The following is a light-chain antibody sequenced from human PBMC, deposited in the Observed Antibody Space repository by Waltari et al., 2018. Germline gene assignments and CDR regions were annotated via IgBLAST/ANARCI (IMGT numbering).Light chain of an antibody. V-gene: IGKV2-30*02. CDR2: KVS. J-gene: IGKJ1*01. Sequence: VVMTQSPLSLSVSLGPPATIPFRSSQSLVHSDGNTYYNWLQQRQGQSPRRLIYKVSRRESGVPDRFCGRGSGTDFTLKISRVEAEDVGVYYCMQTTHSPRTFGQGTKVEI. CDR3: MQTTHSPRT. CDR1: QSLVHSDGNTY.